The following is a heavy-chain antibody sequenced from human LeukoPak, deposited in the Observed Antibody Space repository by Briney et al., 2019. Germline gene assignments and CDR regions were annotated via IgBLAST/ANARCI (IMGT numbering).Heavy chain of an antibody. J-gene: IGHJ4*02. Sequence: GGSLRLSCAASGFTFTTYWMSWVRQAPGKGLEWVANINQDGTEKYYVDSVKGRFTVSRDYAKNSLYPQMNSLRVEDTAVYYCAKVAKYYYGPETYYFFEQWGQGTPVTASS. D-gene: IGHD3-10*01. CDR2: INQDGTEK. CDR1: GFTFTTYW. CDR3: AKVAKYYYGPETYYFFEQ. V-gene: IGHV3-7*01.